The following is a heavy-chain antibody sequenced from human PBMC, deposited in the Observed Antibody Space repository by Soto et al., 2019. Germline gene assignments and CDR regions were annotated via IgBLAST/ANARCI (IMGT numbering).Heavy chain of an antibody. CDR2: ISAYNGNT. V-gene: IGHV1-18*01. D-gene: IGHD2-2*01. Sequence: ASLKVSCKSSGYTFTSYVISWVRQAPGQGLEWMGWISAYNGNTNYAQKLQGRVTMTTDTSTSTAYMELRSLRSDDTAVYYCARDQLDVGVVVLSAATQSDAFDIWGQGTMVTVSS. CDR1: GYTFTSYV. CDR3: ARDQLDVGVVVLSAATQSDAFDI. J-gene: IGHJ3*02.